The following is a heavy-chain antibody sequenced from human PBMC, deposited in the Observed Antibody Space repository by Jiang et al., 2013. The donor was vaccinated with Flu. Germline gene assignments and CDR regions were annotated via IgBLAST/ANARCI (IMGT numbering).Heavy chain of an antibody. CDR2: ISGSSIGT. D-gene: IGHD6-19*01. Sequence: QLLESGGGVVQPGRSLRLSCAASGFTFSSYAMSWVRQAPGKGLEWVSLISGSSIGTYYADSVKGRFTISRDNSKSTLYLQMNSLRAEDTAVYYCAKTKDNSGWVIDDWGQGTLLTVSS. V-gene: IGHV3-23*01. CDR1: GFTFSSYA. CDR3: AKTKDNSGWVIDD. J-gene: IGHJ4*02.